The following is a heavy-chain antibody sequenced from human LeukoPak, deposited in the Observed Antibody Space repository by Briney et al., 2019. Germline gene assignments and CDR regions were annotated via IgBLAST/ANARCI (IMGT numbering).Heavy chain of an antibody. CDR1: GFTFSSYR. D-gene: IGHD3-10*01. J-gene: IGHJ5*02. Sequence: GGSLRLSCAASGFTFSSYRMSWVRQAPGKGLEWVANIKQDGSEKYYVDSVKGRFTISRDNAKNSLYLQMNSLRAEDTAVYYCARDRGVRGGAVNWFDPWGQGTLVTVSS. CDR3: ARDRGVRGGAVNWFDP. CDR2: IKQDGSEK. V-gene: IGHV3-7*01.